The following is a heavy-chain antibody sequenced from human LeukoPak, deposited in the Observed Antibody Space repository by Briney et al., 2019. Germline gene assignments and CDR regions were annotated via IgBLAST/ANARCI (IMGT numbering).Heavy chain of an antibody. D-gene: IGHD3-22*01. CDR1: GGYISSCGYS. CDR3: ARGYYYDSSGLIFDY. V-gene: IGHV4-30-2*01. J-gene: IGHJ4*02. Sequence: PSQTLSLTCAVSGGYISSCGYSWSWIRQPPGKGLEWIGYIYHSGSTYYNPSLKSRVTISVDRSKNQFSLKLSSVTAADTAVYYCARGYYYDSSGLIFDYWGQGTLVTVSS. CDR2: IYHSGST.